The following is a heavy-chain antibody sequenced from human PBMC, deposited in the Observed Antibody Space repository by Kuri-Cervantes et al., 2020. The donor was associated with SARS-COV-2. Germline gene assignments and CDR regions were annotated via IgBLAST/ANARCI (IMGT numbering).Heavy chain of an antibody. CDR2: INRDETSR. V-gene: IGHV3-74*03. CDR3: VRNRGVMTGTPILDQ. Sequence: GESLKISCAASGFPFSSYFMHWVRQAPGKGLVWVSRINRDETSRTYADSVKGRFTISRDNAKNTLYLQMDSLRAEDTAVYYCVRNRGVMTGTPILDQWGQGTLVTVSS. J-gene: IGHJ1*01. D-gene: IGHD1-7*01. CDR1: GFPFSSYF.